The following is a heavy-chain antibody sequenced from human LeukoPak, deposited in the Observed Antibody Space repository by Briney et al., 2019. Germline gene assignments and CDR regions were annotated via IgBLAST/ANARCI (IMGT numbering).Heavy chain of an antibody. V-gene: IGHV3-9*01. CDR2: ISWNSGSI. Sequence: GGSLRLCCAASGFTFDDYAMHWVRQAPGKGLEWVSGISWNSGSIGYADSVKGRFTISRDNAKNSLYLQMNSLRAEDTALYYCAKSRFSITMIVVAIDYWGQGTLVTVSS. J-gene: IGHJ4*02. CDR3: AKSRFSITMIVVAIDY. CDR1: GFTFDDYA. D-gene: IGHD3-22*01.